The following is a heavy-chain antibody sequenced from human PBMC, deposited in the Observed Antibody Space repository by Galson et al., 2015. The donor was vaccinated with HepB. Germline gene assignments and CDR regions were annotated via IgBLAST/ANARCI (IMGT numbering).Heavy chain of an antibody. CDR2: IIPILNID. D-gene: IGHD3-22*01. V-gene: IGHV1-69*04. CDR1: GGTFSTYT. Sequence: SVKVSCKASGGTFSTYTISWVRQAPGQGLEWMGRIIPILNIDYYAQKFQGRVTITADKSTGTAYMELSSLRSEDTAVYYCARDTEYYDSNVYYYRFGYTFDIWGQGTLVTVSS. CDR3: ARDTEYYDSNVYYYRFGYTFDI. J-gene: IGHJ3*02.